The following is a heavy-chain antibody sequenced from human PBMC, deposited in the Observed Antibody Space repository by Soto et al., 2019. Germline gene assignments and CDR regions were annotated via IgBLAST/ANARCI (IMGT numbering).Heavy chain of an antibody. CDR3: ARLVYGGGDCYSGYWFDP. V-gene: IGHV4-59*08. D-gene: IGHD2-21*02. J-gene: IGHJ5*02. CDR2: IYYSGST. Sequence: QVQLQESGPGLVKPSETLSLTCTVSGGSISSYYWSWIRQPPGKGLEWIGYIYYSGSTNYNPSLKSRVTISVDTSKNQFSLKLSSVTAADTAVYYCARLVYGGGDCYSGYWFDPWGQGTLVTVSS. CDR1: GGSISSYY.